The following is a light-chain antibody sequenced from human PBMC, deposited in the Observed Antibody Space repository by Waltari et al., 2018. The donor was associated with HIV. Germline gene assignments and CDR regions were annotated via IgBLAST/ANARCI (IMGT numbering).Light chain of an antibody. CDR2: DAS. Sequence: MTKSPAPLSVSPGEPVPLSCRASQGISHNLAWYQQKPGQAPRLLIFDASSRAAGIPARFSGSGSGTEFTLTISSLQSEDFAIYYCQQYHDWTVFGGGTKVEFK. V-gene: IGKV3-15*01. CDR1: QGISHN. CDR3: QQYHDWTV. J-gene: IGKJ4*01.